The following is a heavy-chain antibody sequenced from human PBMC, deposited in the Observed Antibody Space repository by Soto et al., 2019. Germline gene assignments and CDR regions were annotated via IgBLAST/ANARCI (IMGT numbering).Heavy chain of an antibody. CDR2: INHSGST. CDR1: GGSFSGYY. D-gene: IGHD2-2*01. J-gene: IGHJ6*02. Sequence: SETLSLTYAVYGGSFSGYYWSWIRQPPGKGLEWIGEINHSGSTNYNPSLKSRVTISVDTSKNQFSLKLSSVTAADTAVYYCARGVQGYCSSTSCYPYYYYGMDVWGQGTTVTVSS. V-gene: IGHV4-34*01. CDR3: ARGVQGYCSSTSCYPYYYYGMDV.